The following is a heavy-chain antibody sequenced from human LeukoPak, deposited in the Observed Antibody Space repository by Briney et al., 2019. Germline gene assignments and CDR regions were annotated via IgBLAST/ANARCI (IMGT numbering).Heavy chain of an antibody. CDR3: ARVGLTIAVAGTEGY. Sequence: ASVKVSCKASGYTFTSYYMHWVRQAPGQGLEWMGIINPSGGSTSYAQKFQGRVTITADKSTSTAYMELSSLRSEDTAVYYCARVGLTIAVAGTEGYWGQGTLVTVSS. V-gene: IGHV1-46*01. CDR1: GYTFTSYY. D-gene: IGHD6-19*01. J-gene: IGHJ4*02. CDR2: INPSGGST.